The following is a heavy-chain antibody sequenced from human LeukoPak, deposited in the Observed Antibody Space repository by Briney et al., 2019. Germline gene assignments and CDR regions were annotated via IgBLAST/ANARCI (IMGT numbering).Heavy chain of an antibody. V-gene: IGHV3-21*01. CDR3: ARDGYCSGGSCTYGMDV. CDR2: ISSSSSYI. D-gene: IGHD2-15*01. CDR1: GFTFSSYS. J-gene: IGHJ6*02. Sequence: GGSLRLSCAASGFTFSSYSMNWVRQAPGKGLEWVSSISSSSSYIYYADSVKGRFTISRDNAKNSLYLQMNSLRAEDTAAYYCARDGYCSGGSCTYGMDVWGQGTTVTVSS.